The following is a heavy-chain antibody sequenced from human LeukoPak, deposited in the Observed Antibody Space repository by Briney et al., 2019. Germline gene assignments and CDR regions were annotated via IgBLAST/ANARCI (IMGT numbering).Heavy chain of an antibody. CDR1: GFTFSSIY. V-gene: IGHV3-53*01. CDR3: AGDTHSSSWYDH. Sequence: PGGSLRLSCAVSGFTFSSIYMSWVRQAPGKGLEWVSFIYSDGSTYYGDSVKGRFTLSRDSSRNTLYLQMNSLTVDDTAVYYCAGDTHSSSWYDHWGQGTLVTVSS. CDR2: IYSDGST. D-gene: IGHD6-19*01. J-gene: IGHJ5*02.